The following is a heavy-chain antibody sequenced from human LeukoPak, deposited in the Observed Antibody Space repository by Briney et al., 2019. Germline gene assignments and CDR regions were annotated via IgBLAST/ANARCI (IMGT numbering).Heavy chain of an antibody. D-gene: IGHD6-19*01. J-gene: IGHJ4*02. CDR2: IIPIFGTA. CDR3: ARRLGYSSGGPFDY. Sequence: ASVKVSCKASGGTFSSYAISWVRQAPGQGLEWMGGIIPIFGTANYAQKFQGRVTITADKSTSTAYMELSSLRSEDTAVYYCARRLGYSSGGPFDYWGQGTLVTVSS. V-gene: IGHV1-69*06. CDR1: GGTFSSYA.